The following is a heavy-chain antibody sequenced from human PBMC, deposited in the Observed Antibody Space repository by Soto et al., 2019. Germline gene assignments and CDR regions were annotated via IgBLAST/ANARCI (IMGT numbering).Heavy chain of an antibody. CDR2: ISGYNGNT. CDR3: ARAPGYCNSTICYIDTFDI. Sequence: ASVKVSCKPSGYTFTSSGISWVRQAPGQGLEWMGWISGYNGNTNYAQKFRGRVTMTTDTSTTTAYMEVRSLRADDTAVYYCARAPGYCNSTICYIDTFDIWGHGTMVTVSS. CDR1: GYTFTSSG. V-gene: IGHV1-18*01. D-gene: IGHD2-2*02. J-gene: IGHJ3*02.